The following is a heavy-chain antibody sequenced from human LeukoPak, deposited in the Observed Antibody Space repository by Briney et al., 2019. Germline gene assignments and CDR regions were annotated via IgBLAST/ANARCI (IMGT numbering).Heavy chain of an antibody. CDR1: GFTVSSNY. CDR2: IYSDGST. Sequence: GGSLRLSCAASGFTVSSNYMSWVRQAPGKGLEWVSVIYSDGSTSYADSVRGRFTISRDNSENTLYLQMSSLRAEDTAVYYCARHSSSSSWNWFDPWGQGTLVTVSS. J-gene: IGHJ5*02. CDR3: ARHSSSSSWNWFDP. V-gene: IGHV3-53*01. D-gene: IGHD6-6*01.